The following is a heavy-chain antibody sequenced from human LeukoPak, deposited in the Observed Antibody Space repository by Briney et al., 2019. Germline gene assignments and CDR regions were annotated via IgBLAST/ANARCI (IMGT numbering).Heavy chain of an antibody. CDR1: GFTFSSYW. D-gene: IGHD5-18*01. CDR2: IKQDGSEK. J-gene: IGHJ4*02. CDR3: ARASGDIVETATMGSY. V-gene: IGHV3-7*01. Sequence: PGGSLRPSCAASGFTFSSYWMSWVRQAPGKGLEWMANIKQDGSEKYYVDSVKGRFTISRDNAKNSLYLQMNSLRAEDTAVYYCARASGDIVETATMGSYWGQGTLVTVSS.